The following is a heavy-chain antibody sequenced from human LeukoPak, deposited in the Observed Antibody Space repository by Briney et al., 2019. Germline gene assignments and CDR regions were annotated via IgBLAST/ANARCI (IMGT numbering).Heavy chain of an antibody. CDR2: IYYSGST. J-gene: IGHJ3*02. V-gene: IGHV4-59*08. Sequence: SETLSLTCTVSGGSISSYYWSWIRQPPGKGLEWIGYIYYSGSTNYNPSLKSRVTISVDTSKNQFSLKLSSVTAADTAVYYCARPIAAASIDALDIWGQGTMVTVSS. CDR3: ARPIAAASIDALDI. CDR1: GGSISSYY. D-gene: IGHD6-13*01.